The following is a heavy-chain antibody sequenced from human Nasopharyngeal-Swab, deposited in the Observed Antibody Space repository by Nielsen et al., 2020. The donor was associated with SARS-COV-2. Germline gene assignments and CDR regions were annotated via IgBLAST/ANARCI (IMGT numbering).Heavy chain of an antibody. V-gene: IGHV4-61*02. D-gene: IGHD3-3*01. J-gene: IGHJ4*02. CDR2: IYTSGST. CDR3: ARALDYDFWSGYWGRGYFDY. CDR1: GGSISSGSYY. Sequence: SETLSLTCTASGGSISSGSYYWSWIRQPAGKGLEWIGRIYTSGSTNYNPSLKSRVTISVDTSKNQFSLKLGSVTAADTAVYYCARALDYDFWSGYWGRGYFDYWGQGTLVTVSS.